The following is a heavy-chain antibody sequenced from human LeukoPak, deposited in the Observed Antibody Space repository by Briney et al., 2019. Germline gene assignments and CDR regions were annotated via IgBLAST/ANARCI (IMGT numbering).Heavy chain of an antibody. J-gene: IGHJ6*03. D-gene: IGHD1-26*01. CDR2: ISNGSGNR. CDR3: ARAAKWEFYHYYMDI. V-gene: IGHV3-48*01. Sequence: TGGSLGLSCVASEFTFSSYSMIWVRQAPGKGLEWISYISNGSGNRYYADSVKGRFTISRDNARNLLYLQMNNLRADDTAVYYCARAAKWEFYHYYMDIWGKGTTVAVSS. CDR1: EFTFSSYS.